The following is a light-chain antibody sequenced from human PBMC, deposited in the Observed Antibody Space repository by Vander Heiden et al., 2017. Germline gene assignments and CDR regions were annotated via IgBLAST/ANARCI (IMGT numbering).Light chain of an antibody. CDR2: EVT. CDR1: SSDFGKYIL. V-gene: IGLV2-23*02. Sequence: ALPQPASVSPAPGQSITIPCTETSSDFGKYILVAWYQQHPGKAPKLIIFEVTRRPSWLTDRFSGSKSGNTASLTVSGRQAKDVADYYCSSYAGSSTLIFGGGTKLTAL. CDR3: SSYAGSSTLI. J-gene: IGLJ2*01.